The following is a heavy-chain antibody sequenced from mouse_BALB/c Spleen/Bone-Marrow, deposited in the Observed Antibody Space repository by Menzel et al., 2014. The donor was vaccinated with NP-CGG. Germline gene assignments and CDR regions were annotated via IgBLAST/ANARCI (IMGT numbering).Heavy chain of an antibody. CDR2: INPSTGYT. Sequence: VQXQXSGAELAKPGASVKMSCKASGYTFTSYWMHWVKQRPGQGLEWIGYINPSTGYTEYNQKFKDKATLTADKSSSTAYMQLSSLTSEDSAVYYCARQITTVDYAMDYWGQGTSVTVSS. CDR1: GYTFTSYW. CDR3: ARQITTVDYAMDY. D-gene: IGHD1-1*01. V-gene: IGHV1-7*01. J-gene: IGHJ4*01.